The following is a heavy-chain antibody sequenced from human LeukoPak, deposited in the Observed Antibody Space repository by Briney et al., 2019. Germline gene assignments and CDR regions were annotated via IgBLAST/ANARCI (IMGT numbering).Heavy chain of an antibody. CDR1: GFTVSSNY. J-gene: IGHJ4*02. V-gene: IGHV3-53*01. CDR3: ARGVGSWNRLRAGDY. CDR2: IYSGGTT. D-gene: IGHD3-10*01. Sequence: GGSLRLSCAASGFTVSSNYMSWVRQAPGKGLEWVSVIYSGGTTYYADSVKGRFTISRDNSKNTLYLQMNSLRAEDTAVYYCARGVGSWNRLRAGDYWGQGTLVTVSS.